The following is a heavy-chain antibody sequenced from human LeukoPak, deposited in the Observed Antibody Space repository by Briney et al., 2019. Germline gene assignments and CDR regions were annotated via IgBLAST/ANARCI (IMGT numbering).Heavy chain of an antibody. J-gene: IGHJ4*02. CDR3: ARKPPMVRGVYFDY. CDR2: INHSGST. D-gene: IGHD3-10*01. Sequence: SETLSLTCAVYGGSFSGYYWSWIRQPPGKGLEWIGEINHSGSTNYNPSLKSRVTISVDTSKNQFSLKLSSVTAADTAVYYCARKPPMVRGVYFDYWGQGTLATVSS. V-gene: IGHV4-34*01. CDR1: GGSFSGYY.